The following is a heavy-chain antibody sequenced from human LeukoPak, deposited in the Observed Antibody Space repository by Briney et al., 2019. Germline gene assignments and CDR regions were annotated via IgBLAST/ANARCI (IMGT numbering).Heavy chain of an antibody. CDR3: ARLYGDYLSPIHY. CDR1: GGSFSGYY. Sequence: PSETLSLTCAVYGGSFSGYYWSWIRQPPGKGLEWIGYIYYSGSTNYNPSLKSRVTISVDTSKNQFSLKLRSVTAADTAVYYCARLYGDYLSPIHYWGQGTLVTVSS. J-gene: IGHJ4*02. CDR2: IYYSGST. V-gene: IGHV4-59*08. D-gene: IGHD4-17*01.